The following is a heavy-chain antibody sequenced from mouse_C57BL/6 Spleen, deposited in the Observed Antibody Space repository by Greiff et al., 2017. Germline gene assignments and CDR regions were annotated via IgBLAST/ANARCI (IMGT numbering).Heavy chain of an antibody. CDR3: ARGYYYGSRDWYCDV. CDR1: GFTFSDYG. Sequence: EVKLVESGGGLVKPGGSLKLSCAASGFTFSDYGMHWVRQAPEKGLEWVAYISSGSSTIYSADTVKGRFTISRDNAKNTLFLQMTSLRSEDTAMYYCARGYYYGSRDWYCDVWGTGTTVTVSS. J-gene: IGHJ1*03. D-gene: IGHD1-1*01. CDR2: ISSGSSTI. V-gene: IGHV5-17*01.